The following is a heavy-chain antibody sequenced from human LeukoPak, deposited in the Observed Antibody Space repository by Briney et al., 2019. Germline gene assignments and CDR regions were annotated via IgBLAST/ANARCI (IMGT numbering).Heavy chain of an antibody. CDR1: GFTFSTYD. CDR3: ARDGVLRGVFDF. V-gene: IGHV3-21*01. CDR2: ISSSSTYI. Sequence: GGSLRLSCAASGFTFSTYDFNWVRQAPGKGPEWVSSISSSSTYIYYADSVRGRFTISRDNAKNSVYLQMNSLRVEDTAVYHCARDGVLRGVFDFWGQGTLVTVSS. J-gene: IGHJ4*02. D-gene: IGHD3-10*01.